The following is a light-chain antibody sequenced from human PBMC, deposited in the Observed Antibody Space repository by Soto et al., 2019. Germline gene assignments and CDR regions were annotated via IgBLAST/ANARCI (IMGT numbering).Light chain of an antibody. CDR1: QSISNY. V-gene: IGKV1-39*01. CDR3: QQSDSTART. J-gene: IGKJ2*01. CDR2: AVS. Sequence: DIQMTQSPSSLSASVGDRVTITCRASQSISNYLNWYQQKPGKAPNLLIYAVSSLRSGVPSRFSGSGSGTDFTLTISILQPADFATYYCQQSDSTARTFGQGTKLEIK.